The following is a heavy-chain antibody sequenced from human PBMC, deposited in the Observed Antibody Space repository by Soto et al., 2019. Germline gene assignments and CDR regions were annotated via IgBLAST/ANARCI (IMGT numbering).Heavy chain of an antibody. Sequence: PGESLKISCKVSGYKFPDHYIAWVRQMPGKGLELMGIMFPGDSGTRYAPSFEGQVTFSADTSIDTAFLQWPSLKASDSAIYFCASQGNTWAHLDFWGQGTLVTVSS. CDR3: ASQGNTWAHLDF. CDR1: GYKFPDHY. J-gene: IGHJ4*02. CDR2: MFPGDSGT. V-gene: IGHV5-51*01. D-gene: IGHD3-16*01.